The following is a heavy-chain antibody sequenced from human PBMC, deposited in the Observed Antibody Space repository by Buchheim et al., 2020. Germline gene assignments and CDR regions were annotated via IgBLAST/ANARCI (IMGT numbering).Heavy chain of an antibody. CDR1: GGSVSSSSYF. J-gene: IGHJ4*02. D-gene: IGHD3-10*01. V-gene: IGHV4-39*01. CDR3: ARLRGGAGGYYNITY. CDR2: IYYSGST. Sequence: QLQLQESGPGLVKPSETLSLTCTVSGGSVSSSSYFWGWIRQPPGEGLEWIGTIYYSGSTYYSPPLKSRITISVDTSKNQFSLKLTVVPPAHAAVYHCARLRGGAGGYYNITYGGQGTL.